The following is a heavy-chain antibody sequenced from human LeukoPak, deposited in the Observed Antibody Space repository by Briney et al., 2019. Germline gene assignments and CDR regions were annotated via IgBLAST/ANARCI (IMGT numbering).Heavy chain of an antibody. CDR2: INPSGGST. CDR3: AAPGRGYHDAFDI. V-gene: IGHV1-46*01. Sequence: ASVKVSCKASGYTFTSYYMHWVRQAPGQGLEWMGIINPSGGSTSYAQKFQGRVTMTRDTSTSTVYMELSSLRSEDTAVYYCAAPGRGYHDAFDIWGQGTMVTVSS. D-gene: IGHD3-22*01. J-gene: IGHJ3*02. CDR1: GYTFTSYY.